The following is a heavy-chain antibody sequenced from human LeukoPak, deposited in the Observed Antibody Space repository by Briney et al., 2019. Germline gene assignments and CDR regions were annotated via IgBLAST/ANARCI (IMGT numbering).Heavy chain of an antibody. CDR2: ISSSSSYI. CDR1: GFTFSSYS. V-gene: IGHV3-21*01. D-gene: IGHD3-3*01. J-gene: IGHJ4*02. Sequence: PGGSLRLSCAASGFTFSSYSMNWVRQAPGKGLEWVSSISSSSSYIHYADSVKGRFTISRDNAKNSLYLQMNSLRAEDTAVYYCARDSVTIFGVVNYWGQGTLVTVSS. CDR3: ARDSVTIFGVVNY.